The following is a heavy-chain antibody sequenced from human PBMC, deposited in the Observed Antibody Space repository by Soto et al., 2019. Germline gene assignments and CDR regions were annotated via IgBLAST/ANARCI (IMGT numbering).Heavy chain of an antibody. Sequence: EVQLVESGGGLVQPGGSLRLSFAASGFTFSTYSMNWVRQAPGKGLEWVSYISSSTIYYADSVKGRFTISRDNAKNSLYLQMTSLRAEDTAVYYCAGQGGSRLNWFDPWGQGTLVTVSS. V-gene: IGHV3-48*01. CDR3: AGQGGSRLNWFDP. CDR2: ISSSTI. D-gene: IGHD6-13*01. J-gene: IGHJ5*02. CDR1: GFTFSTYS.